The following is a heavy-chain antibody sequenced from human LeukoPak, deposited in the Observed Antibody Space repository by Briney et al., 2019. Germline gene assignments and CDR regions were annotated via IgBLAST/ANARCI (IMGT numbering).Heavy chain of an antibody. J-gene: IGHJ6*02. Sequence: SETLSLTCAVYGGSFSGYYWSWIRQPPGKGLEWIGEINHSGSTNYNPSLKSRVTISVDTSKNQFSLKLSSVTAADTAVYYCARLIVVPAARAYYYYYYGMDVWGQGTTVTVSS. CDR2: INHSGST. CDR1: GGSFSGYY. V-gene: IGHV4-34*01. D-gene: IGHD2-2*01. CDR3: ARLIVVPAARAYYYYYYGMDV.